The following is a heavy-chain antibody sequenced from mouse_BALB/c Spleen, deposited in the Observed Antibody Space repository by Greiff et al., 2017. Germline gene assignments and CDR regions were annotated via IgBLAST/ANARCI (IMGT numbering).Heavy chain of an antibody. Sequence: VQLQQSGAELVRSGASVKLSCTASGFNIKDYYMHWVKQRPEQGLEWIGWIDPEDGDTEYAPKFQGKATMTADTSSNTAYLQLSSLTSEDTAVYYWKAWVWSGNYFDYWGQGTTRTVSS. CDR1: GFNIKDYY. V-gene: IGHV14-4*02. CDR3: KAWVWSGNYFDY. D-gene: IGHD2-10*02. J-gene: IGHJ2*01. CDR2: IDPEDGDT.